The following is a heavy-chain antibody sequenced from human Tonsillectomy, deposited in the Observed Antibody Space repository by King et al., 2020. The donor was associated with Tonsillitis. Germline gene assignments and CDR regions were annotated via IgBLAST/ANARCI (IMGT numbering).Heavy chain of an antibody. D-gene: IGHD6-13*01. CDR3: ARGIAEPDPFDF. CDR2: VGLSGSNI. CDR1: GFTLSAYT. Sequence: VQLVESGGGLVKPGRSLRLSCAASGFTLSAYTMNWVRQAPGKGLEWVSSVGLSGSNIYYADSVKGRFTISRDNAKNSLFLQMNSLRAEDTAVYYCARGIAEPDPFDFWGQGTLVTVSS. J-gene: IGHJ4*02. V-gene: IGHV3-21*01.